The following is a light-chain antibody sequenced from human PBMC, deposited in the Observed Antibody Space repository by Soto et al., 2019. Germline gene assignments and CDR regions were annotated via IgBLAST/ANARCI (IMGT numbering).Light chain of an antibody. Sequence: EIVMTQSPSTLSVSPGESATLSCRASQSVSSNLAWYQQKPGQAPRLLIYGASTRATGIPARFSGSGSGTEFTLTISSLEPEDFAAYYCQQRSNWPVTFGEGTRLEI. CDR2: GAS. CDR1: QSVSSN. V-gene: IGKV3-15*01. J-gene: IGKJ5*01. CDR3: QQRSNWPVT.